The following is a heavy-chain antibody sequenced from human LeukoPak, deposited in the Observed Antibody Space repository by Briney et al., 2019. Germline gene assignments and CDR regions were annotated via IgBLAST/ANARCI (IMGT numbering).Heavy chain of an antibody. V-gene: IGHV1-2*02. J-gene: IGHJ4*02. CDR1: GYTFIGYY. CDR2: INPNSGGT. D-gene: IGHD3-22*01. Sequence: ASVKVSCKASGYTFIGYYMHWVRQAPGQGLEWMGWINPNSGGTNYAQKFQGRVTMTRDTSISTAYMELSRLRSDDTAVYYCATSWTETYYYDSGGYLDYWGQGTLVTVSS. CDR3: ATSWTETYYYDSGGYLDY.